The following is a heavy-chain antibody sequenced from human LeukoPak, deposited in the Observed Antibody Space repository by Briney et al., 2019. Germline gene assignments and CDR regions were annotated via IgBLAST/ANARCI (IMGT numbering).Heavy chain of an antibody. D-gene: IGHD3-22*01. V-gene: IGHV1-69*06. CDR3: ARDKGVYDSSGSYYYYGMDV. CDR1: GGTFSSYA. Sequence: ASVKVSCKASGGTFSSYAISWVRQAPGQGLEWMGGIIPIFGTANYAQKFQGRVTITADKSTSTAYMELSSLRSEDTAVYYCARDKGVYDSSGSYYYYGMDVWGQGTTVTVSS. J-gene: IGHJ6*02. CDR2: IIPIFGTA.